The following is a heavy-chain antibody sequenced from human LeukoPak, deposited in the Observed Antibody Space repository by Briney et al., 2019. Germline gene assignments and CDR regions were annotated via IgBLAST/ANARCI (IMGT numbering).Heavy chain of an antibody. CDR2: INHSGST. CDR1: GGSFSGYY. J-gene: IGHJ6*03. D-gene: IGHD5-18*01. CDR3: ARVADTAMVKSYYYYYYMDV. Sequence: SETLSLTCAVYGGSFSGYYWSWIRQPPGKGLEGIGEINHSGSTNYNPSLKSRVTISVDTSKNQFSLKLSSVTAADTAVYYCARVADTAMVKSYYYYYYMDVWGKGTTVTVSS. V-gene: IGHV4-34*01.